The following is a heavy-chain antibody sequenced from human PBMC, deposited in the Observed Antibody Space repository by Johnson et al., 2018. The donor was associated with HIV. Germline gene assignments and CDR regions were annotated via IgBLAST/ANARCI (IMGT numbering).Heavy chain of an antibody. Sequence: QMLLVESGGGVVQPGRSLRLSCAASGFTFSSYAMHWVRQAPGKGLEWVAVISYDGSNKYYADSVKGRFTISRDNSKNTLYLQMNSLIAEDTAVYYCARVSRHDGWWFDAFDIWGQGTMVTVSS. J-gene: IGHJ3*02. CDR2: ISYDGSNK. D-gene: IGHD2-15*01. CDR1: GFTFSSYA. CDR3: ARVSRHDGWWFDAFDI. V-gene: IGHV3-30*04.